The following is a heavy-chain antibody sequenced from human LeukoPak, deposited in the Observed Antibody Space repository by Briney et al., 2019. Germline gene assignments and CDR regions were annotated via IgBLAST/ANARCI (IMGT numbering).Heavy chain of an antibody. Sequence: GGSVRLSCAASGFTFSSYAMSWVRQAPGKGLEWVSAISGSGGSTYYADSVKGRFTISRDNSKNTLYLQMNSLRAEDTAVYYCAKVKDSSGCPFHWGQGTLVTVSS. CDR1: GFTFSSYA. D-gene: IGHD6-19*01. CDR2: ISGSGGST. CDR3: AKVKDSSGCPFH. V-gene: IGHV3-23*01. J-gene: IGHJ4*02.